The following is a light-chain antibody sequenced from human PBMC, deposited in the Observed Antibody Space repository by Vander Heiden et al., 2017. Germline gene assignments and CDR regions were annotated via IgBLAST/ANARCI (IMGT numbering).Light chain of an antibody. Sequence: SYVLTQPPSVAVAPGPTARITCGGNNIGSKSVHWYQRKPGQAPVLVVYDDSDRPSGIPERFSGSNSVNTATLTISRVEAGNEADYYCQVWDSSSDHPEFGGGTKLTVL. CDR3: QVWDSSSDHPE. V-gene: IGLV3-21*02. J-gene: IGLJ3*02. CDR1: NIGSKS. CDR2: DDS.